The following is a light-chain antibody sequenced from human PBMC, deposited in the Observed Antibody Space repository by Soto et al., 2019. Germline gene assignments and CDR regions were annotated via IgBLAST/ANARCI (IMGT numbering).Light chain of an antibody. Sequence: SALTQPPSASGSPGQSVTISCTGTSSDVGGYNYVSWYQQHPGKAPKFLIFEVSRRPSGVPDRFSGSKSGNTASLTVSGLQADAEADYYCSSYAGSNNPVIFGGGTKLTVL. J-gene: IGLJ2*01. CDR2: EVS. CDR1: SSDVGGYNY. CDR3: SSYAGSNNPVI. V-gene: IGLV2-8*01.